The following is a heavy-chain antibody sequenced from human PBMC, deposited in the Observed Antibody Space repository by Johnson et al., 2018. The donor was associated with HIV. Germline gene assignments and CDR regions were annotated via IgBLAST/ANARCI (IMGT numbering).Heavy chain of an antibody. CDR3: ARAREVYYLDAFDI. V-gene: IGHV3-11*04. D-gene: IGHD3-22*01. Sequence: QVQLVESGGGLVKPGGSLRVSCAASGFAFSNAWMNWVRQAPGKGLEWVSYISSSGSTIYYADSVKGRFTISRDNAKNSLYLQMNSLRAEYTAVYYCARAREVYYLDAFDIWGQGTMVTVSS. CDR1: GFAFSNAW. J-gene: IGHJ3*02. CDR2: ISSSGSTI.